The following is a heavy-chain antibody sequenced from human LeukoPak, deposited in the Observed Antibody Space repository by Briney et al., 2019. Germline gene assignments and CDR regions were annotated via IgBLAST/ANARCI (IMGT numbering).Heavy chain of an antibody. CDR3: AKDDRYGSGSSSMDY. V-gene: IGHV3-30*02. D-gene: IGHD3-10*01. CDR2: IRYDEINK. CDR1: GFTFSSYG. J-gene: IGHJ4*02. Sequence: GGSLRLSCAASGFTFSSYGMHWVRQAPGKGLEWVAFIRYDEINKYYADSVKGRFTISRDNSKNTLYLQMNSLRPEDTAVYYCAKDDRYGSGSSSMDYWGQGTLVTVSS.